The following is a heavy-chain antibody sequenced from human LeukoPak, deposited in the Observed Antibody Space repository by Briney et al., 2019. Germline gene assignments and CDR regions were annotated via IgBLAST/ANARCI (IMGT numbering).Heavy chain of an antibody. J-gene: IGHJ4*02. CDR2: IKQDGSEK. CDR3: ARGGITMVRGALAYYFDY. D-gene: IGHD3-10*01. CDR1: GFTCSSYW. V-gene: IGHV3-7*04. Sequence: GGSLRLISAASGFTCSSYWMSWVRQAPAKGLEWLANIKQDGSEKYYVDSVKGRFTISRDNAKNSLYLQMNSMRGEDAAVYYCARGGITMVRGALAYYFDYWGQGTLVTVSS.